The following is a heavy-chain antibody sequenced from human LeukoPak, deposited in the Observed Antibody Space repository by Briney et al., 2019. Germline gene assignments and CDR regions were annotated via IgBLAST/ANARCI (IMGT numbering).Heavy chain of an antibody. CDR3: ARDGLYCSGGSCYYY. V-gene: IGHV3-53*01. D-gene: IGHD2-15*01. CDR2: IYSGGST. CDR1: GFTFSSNY. Sequence: GGSLRLSCAASGFTFSSNYMSWVRQAPGKGLEWVSVIYSGGSTYYADSVKGRFTISRDNSKNTLYLQMNSLRAEDTAVYYCARDGLYCSGGSCYYYWGQGTLVTVSS. J-gene: IGHJ4*02.